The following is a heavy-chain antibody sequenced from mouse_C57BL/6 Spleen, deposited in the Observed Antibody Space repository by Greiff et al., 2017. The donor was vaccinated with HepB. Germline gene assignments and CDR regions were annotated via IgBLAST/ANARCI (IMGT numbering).Heavy chain of an antibody. V-gene: IGHV1-42*01. CDR2: INPSTGGT. D-gene: IGHD1-1*01. J-gene: IGHJ1*03. CDR1: GYSFTGYY. Sequence: EVQLQQSGPELVKPGASVKISCKASGYSFTGYYMNWVKQSPEKSLEWIGEINPSTGGTTYNQKFKAKATLTVDKSSSTAYMQLKSLTSEDSAVYYCARRGRFWYFDVWGTGTTVTVSS. CDR3: ARRGRFWYFDV.